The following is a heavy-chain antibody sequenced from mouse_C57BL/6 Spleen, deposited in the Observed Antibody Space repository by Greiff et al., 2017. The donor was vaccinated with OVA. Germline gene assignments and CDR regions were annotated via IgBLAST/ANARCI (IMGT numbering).Heavy chain of an antibody. V-gene: IGHV1-69*01. CDR2: IDPSDSYT. D-gene: IGHD2-5*01. CDR3: AKSNYEAMDY. Sequence: VQLQQSGAELVMPGASVKLSCKASGYTFTSYWMHWVKQRPGQGLEWIGEIDPSDSYTNYNQKFKGKSTLTVDKSSSTAYMQLSSLTSEDSAVYYCAKSNYEAMDYWGQGTSVTVSS. J-gene: IGHJ4*01. CDR1: GYTFTSYW.